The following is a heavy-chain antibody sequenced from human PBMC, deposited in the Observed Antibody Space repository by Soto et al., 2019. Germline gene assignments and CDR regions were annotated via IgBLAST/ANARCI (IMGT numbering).Heavy chain of an antibody. Sequence: SETLSLTCTVSGGSISSGGYYWSWIRQHPGKGLEWIGYIYYSGSTNYNPSLKSRVTISVDTSKNQFSLKLSSVTAADTAVYYCARLGATYYYDSSGVGAMDVWGQGTTVTVSS. CDR1: GGSISSGGYY. J-gene: IGHJ6*02. V-gene: IGHV4-61*08. CDR3: ARLGATYYYDSSGVGAMDV. CDR2: IYYSGST. D-gene: IGHD3-22*01.